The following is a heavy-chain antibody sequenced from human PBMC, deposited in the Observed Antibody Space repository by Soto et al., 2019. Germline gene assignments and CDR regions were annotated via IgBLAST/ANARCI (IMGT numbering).Heavy chain of an antibody. Sequence: QERLVQSGAEVRKPGSSVKVSCKVTGGTSTRYAINWVRQAPGQGLAWMGGIVPMFGTSKYAQKFQGRVTITADTSTNIAYMELRSLRSEDTAVYYCNRGSECDFWSGYLWGQGTLVSVSS. D-gene: IGHD3-3*01. CDR1: GGTSTRYA. V-gene: IGHV1-69*06. CDR3: NRGSECDFWSGYL. CDR2: IVPMFGTS. J-gene: IGHJ4*02.